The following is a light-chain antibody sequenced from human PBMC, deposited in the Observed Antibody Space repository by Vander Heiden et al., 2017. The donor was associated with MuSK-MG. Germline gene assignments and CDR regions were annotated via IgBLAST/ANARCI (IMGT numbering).Light chain of an antibody. CDR3: QSYDSSLSGYV. CDR1: SSNLGAGYD. V-gene: IGLV1-40*01. J-gene: IGLJ1*01. Sequence: QSVLTQPPSVSGAPGQGVTISCPGSSSNLGAGYDVHWYKQRLGTAPKLLIYGNINRPSGVPDRFSGSKSGTSASLAITGLQAEDEADYYCQSYDSSLSGYVFGTGTKVTVL. CDR2: GNI.